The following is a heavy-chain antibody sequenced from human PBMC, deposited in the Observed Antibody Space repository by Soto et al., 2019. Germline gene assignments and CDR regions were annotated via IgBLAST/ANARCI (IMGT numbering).Heavy chain of an antibody. V-gene: IGHV3-23*01. CDR2: ISGSGGST. CDR3: AKGGPGIVVVPAAERIYYYYGMDV. D-gene: IGHD2-2*01. J-gene: IGHJ6*02. CDR1: GFTFSSYC. Sequence: PGGSLRLSCAASGFTFSSYCMSWVRQAPGKGLEWVSAISGSGGSTYYADSVKGRFTISRDNSKNTLYLQMNSLRAEDTAVYYCAKGGPGIVVVPAAERIYYYYGMDVWGQGTTVTVSS.